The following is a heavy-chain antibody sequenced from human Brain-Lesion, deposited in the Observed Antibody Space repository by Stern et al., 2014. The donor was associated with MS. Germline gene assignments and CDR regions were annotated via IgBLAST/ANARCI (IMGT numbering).Heavy chain of an antibody. V-gene: IGHV3-7*01. D-gene: IGHD3-3*01. Sequence: EVQLVQSGGGLVQPGGSLTISCTAAGFTFGNYWMTWVRQAPGKGLEWVANIKEAGTEKNYVDSLKGRFTISRDNARNSLYLQMNSLRVEDTALYYCARVYNTIYGIVTQRGSGMDVWGQGTTVIVSS. J-gene: IGHJ6*02. CDR3: ARVYNTIYGIVTQRGSGMDV. CDR1: GFTFGNYW. CDR2: IKEAGTEK.